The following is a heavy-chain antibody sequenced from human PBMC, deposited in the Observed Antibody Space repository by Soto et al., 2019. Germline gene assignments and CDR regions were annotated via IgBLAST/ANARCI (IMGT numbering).Heavy chain of an antibody. CDR2: IIPIFGTA. CDR3: AREKLDYYDSSGYYGPRYYYYGMDV. D-gene: IGHD3-22*01. J-gene: IGHJ6*02. V-gene: IGHV1-69*06. CDR1: EGSFSSYA. Sequence: SSVKVSCKASEGSFSSYAIRWVRQAPGQGLEWMGGIIPIFGTANYAQKFQGRVTITADKSTSTAYMELSSLRSEDTAVYYCAREKLDYYDSSGYYGPRYYYYGMDVWGQGTTVTVS.